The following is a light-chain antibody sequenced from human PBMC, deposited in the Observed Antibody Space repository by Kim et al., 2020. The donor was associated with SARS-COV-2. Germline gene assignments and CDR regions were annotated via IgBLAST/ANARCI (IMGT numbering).Light chain of an antibody. CDR2: DVD. Sequence: SALTQPASVSGSPGQLITISCTGTSRDVGSSHYVSWYQQHPGKAPKLIVYDVDNRPSGVSNRFSGFKSGNTASLTISGLQADDEADYYCNSHPSSGGYVFGTGTKFTVL. J-gene: IGLJ1*01. V-gene: IGLV2-14*03. CDR1: SRDVGSSHY. CDR3: NSHPSSGGYV.